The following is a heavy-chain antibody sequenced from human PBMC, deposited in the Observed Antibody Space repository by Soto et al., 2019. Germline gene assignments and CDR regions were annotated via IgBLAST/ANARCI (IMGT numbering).Heavy chain of an antibody. CDR2: ISAYNGNT. V-gene: IGHV1-18*01. J-gene: IGHJ4*02. Sequence: EASVKVSSKASGYTFTSYGISWVRQASGQGLEWMGWISAYNGNTNYAQKLQGRVTMTTDTSTSTAYMELRSLRSDDTAVYYCARSVGYCSGGSCYHHIYFDYWGRGTLVTVSS. CDR1: GYTFTSYG. D-gene: IGHD2-15*01. CDR3: ARSVGYCSGGSCYHHIYFDY.